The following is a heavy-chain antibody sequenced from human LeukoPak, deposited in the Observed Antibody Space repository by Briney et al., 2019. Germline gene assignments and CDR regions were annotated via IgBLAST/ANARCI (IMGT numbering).Heavy chain of an antibody. CDR1: GFTVSSNY. Sequence: PGGSLRLSCAASGFTVSSNYMSWVRQAPGKGLEWVSVIYSGGSTYHADSVKGRFTISRDNSKNTLYLQMNSLRAEDTAVYYCASPPRSSSSWYGYFDYWGQGTLVTVSS. D-gene: IGHD6-13*01. CDR3: ASPPRSSSSWYGYFDY. V-gene: IGHV3-53*01. J-gene: IGHJ4*02. CDR2: IYSGGST.